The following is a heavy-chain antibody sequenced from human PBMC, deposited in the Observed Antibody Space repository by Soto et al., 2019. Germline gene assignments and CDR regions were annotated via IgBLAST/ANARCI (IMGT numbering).Heavy chain of an antibody. V-gene: IGHV4-59*01. CDR2: IYYIGST. D-gene: IGHD2-21*01. Sequence: PSETLSLTCTFSFGSISTYYWSWIRQPPGKGLEWIGYIYYIGSTHYNPSLESRITMAIDTSKNQFSLKLSSLTAADTAVYYCASCPYGGENSRGPLDYWGQGTLVTVSS. J-gene: IGHJ4*02. CDR3: ASCPYGGENSRGPLDY. CDR1: FGSISTYY.